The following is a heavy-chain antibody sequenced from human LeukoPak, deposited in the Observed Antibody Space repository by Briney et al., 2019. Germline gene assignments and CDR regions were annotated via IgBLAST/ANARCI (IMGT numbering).Heavy chain of an antibody. Sequence: SVKVSCKASGGTFSSYAISWVRQAPGQGLEWMGRIIPILGIANYAQKFQGRVTITADKSTSTAYMELSSLRSEDTAVYYCXXXXXYXXSGFNAFDIWGQGTMVTVSS. CDR3: XXXXXYXXSGFNAFDI. J-gene: IGHJ3*02. D-gene: IGHD3-22*01. CDR1: GGTFSSYA. CDR2: IIPILGIA. V-gene: IGHV1-69*04.